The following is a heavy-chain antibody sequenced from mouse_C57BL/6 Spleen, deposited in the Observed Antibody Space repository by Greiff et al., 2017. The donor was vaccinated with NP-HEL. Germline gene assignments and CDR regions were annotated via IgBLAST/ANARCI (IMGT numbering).Heavy chain of an antibody. CDR2: INPNNGGT. Sequence: EVQLQQSGPELVKPGASVKISCKASGYTFTDYYMNWVKQSHGKSLEWIGDINPNNGGTSYNQKFKGKATLTVDKSSSTSYMELRSLTSEYSAVYYCASQGGSALDYWGQGTTLTVSS. V-gene: IGHV1-26*01. D-gene: IGHD1-1*01. J-gene: IGHJ2*01. CDR3: ASQGGSALDY. CDR1: GYTFTDYY.